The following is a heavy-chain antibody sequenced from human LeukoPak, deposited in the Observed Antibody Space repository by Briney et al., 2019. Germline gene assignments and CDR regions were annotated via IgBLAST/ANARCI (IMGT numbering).Heavy chain of an antibody. V-gene: IGHV4-61*02. CDR2: IYTSGST. CDR1: GGSISSGSYY. Sequence: ASQTLSLTCTVSGGSISSGSYYWSWIRQPAGKGLEWIGRIYTSGSTNYNPSLKSRVTISVDTSKNQFSLKLSSVTAADTAVYYCARDGLRLYGSDAFDIWGQGTMITVSS. J-gene: IGHJ3*02. CDR3: ARDGLRLYGSDAFDI. D-gene: IGHD2-15*01.